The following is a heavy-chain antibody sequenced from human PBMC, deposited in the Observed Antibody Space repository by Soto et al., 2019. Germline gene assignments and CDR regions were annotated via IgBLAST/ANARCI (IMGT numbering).Heavy chain of an antibody. J-gene: IGHJ5*02. V-gene: IGHV4-34*01. CDR3: GRARLRLGELT. D-gene: IGHD3-16*01. Sequence: SETLSLTCAVYGESLSYYYWSWIRQSPGQGLEWIGEIYYSGSTNYNPSLKSRATISAVWSASQFSLKLSSVTAADTAVYYCGRARLRLGELTWGQGTLVTVSS. CDR1: GESLSYYY. CDR2: IYYSGST.